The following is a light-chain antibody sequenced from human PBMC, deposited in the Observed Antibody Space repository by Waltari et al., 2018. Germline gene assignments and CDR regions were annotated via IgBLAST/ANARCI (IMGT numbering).Light chain of an antibody. Sequence: QPVLTQPPSSSGSPGESARLTCTLPSDINVANYYIYWYQQKPGSPPRFLLYYNSDSDKAQGAEVPSRVSGSKDSSANTGILLISWLQSEDEAAYYCMIWPNNVWVFGGGTRLIVL. CDR2: YNSDSDK. J-gene: IGLJ3*02. CDR3: MIWPNNVWV. V-gene: IGLV5-37*01. CDR1: SDINVANYY.